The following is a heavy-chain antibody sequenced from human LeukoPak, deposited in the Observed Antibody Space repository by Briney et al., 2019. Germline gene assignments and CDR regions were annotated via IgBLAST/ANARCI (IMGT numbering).Heavy chain of an antibody. CDR2: IKSKTDGGTT. V-gene: IGHV3-15*01. CDR3: TTDTEQWLVPFDY. Sequence: PGGSLRLSCAASGFTFSNAWISWVRQAPGKGLEWVGRIKSKTDGGTTDYAAPVKGRFTISRDDSKNTLYLQMNSLKTEDTAVYYCTTDTEQWLVPFDYWGQGTMVTVSS. J-gene: IGHJ4*02. CDR1: GFTFSNAW. D-gene: IGHD6-19*01.